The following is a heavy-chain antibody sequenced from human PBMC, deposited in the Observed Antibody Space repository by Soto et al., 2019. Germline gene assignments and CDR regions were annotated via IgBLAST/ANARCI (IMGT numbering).Heavy chain of an antibody. CDR1: GCSISSFY. Sequence: PSETLSLTSTVSGCSISSFYWSWIRQPPGKGLEWIGYIYYSGSTNYNPSLKSRVTISVDTSKNQFSLKLSSVTAADTAVYYCARRYGGNLDYWGQGTLVTVSS. CDR3: ARRYGGNLDY. J-gene: IGHJ4*02. D-gene: IGHD1-26*01. V-gene: IGHV4-59*08. CDR2: IYYSGST.